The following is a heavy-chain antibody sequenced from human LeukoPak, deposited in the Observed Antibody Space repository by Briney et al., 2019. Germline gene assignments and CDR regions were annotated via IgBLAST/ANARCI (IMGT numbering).Heavy chain of an antibody. CDR2: IKQDGSEK. CDR3: ARVRIELGYGIVAIYYYYMDV. Sequence: PGGSLRLSCAASGFTFSSYWMSWVRQAPGKGLEWVANIKQDGSEKYYVDSVKGRFTISRDNAKNSLYLQMNSLRAEDTAVCYCARVRIELGYGIVAIYYYYMDVWGKGTTVTVSS. CDR1: GFTFSSYW. D-gene: IGHD5-12*01. J-gene: IGHJ6*03. V-gene: IGHV3-7*01.